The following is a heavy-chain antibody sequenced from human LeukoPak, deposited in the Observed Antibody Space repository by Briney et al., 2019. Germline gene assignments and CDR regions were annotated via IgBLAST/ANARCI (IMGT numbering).Heavy chain of an antibody. CDR3: ARDKWLVEGNWFDR. CDR1: GDSVSSNSAA. CDR2: TYYRSKWYY. Sequence: SQTLSLTCAISGDSVSSNSAAWTWIRQSPSRGLEWLGRTYYRSKWYYDYAVSAKSRITINPDTSKNQFSLQLNSVTPEDTGVYYCARDKWLVEGNWFDRWGQGTLVTVSS. V-gene: IGHV6-1*01. D-gene: IGHD6-19*01. J-gene: IGHJ5*02.